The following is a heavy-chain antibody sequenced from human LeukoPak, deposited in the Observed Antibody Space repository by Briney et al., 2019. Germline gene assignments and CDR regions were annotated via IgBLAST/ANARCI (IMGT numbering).Heavy chain of an antibody. Sequence: GPTLVKPTQTLTLTCTFSGFSLTTRGVGVGWIRQPPGEALEWLSLIYWDDDQRYKSSLKNRLTITKDTSKNQVVLTMTNMEPVDTATYYCAHADCTGDNCYPFDYWGQGTLVTVSS. CDR1: GFSLTTRGVG. CDR2: IYWDDDQ. D-gene: IGHD2-15*01. V-gene: IGHV2-5*02. J-gene: IGHJ4*02. CDR3: AHADCTGDNCYPFDY.